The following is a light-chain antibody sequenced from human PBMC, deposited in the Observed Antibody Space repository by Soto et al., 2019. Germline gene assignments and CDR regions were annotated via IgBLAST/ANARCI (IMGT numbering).Light chain of an antibody. Sequence: DIQMTQSPSSLSASVGDRVTIACRASQSISSYLNWYQQKPGKAPKLLIYAASSFQSGVPSRFSGSGSGTDFTLTISSLQPEDFATYYCQQSYSTRWTFGQETKVDIK. V-gene: IGKV1-39*01. CDR3: QQSYSTRWT. CDR1: QSISSY. CDR2: AAS. J-gene: IGKJ1*01.